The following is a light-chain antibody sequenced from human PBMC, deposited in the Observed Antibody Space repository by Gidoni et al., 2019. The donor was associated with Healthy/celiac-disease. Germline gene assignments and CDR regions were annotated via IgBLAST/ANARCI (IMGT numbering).Light chain of an antibody. CDR1: QSVSSSY. V-gene: IGKV3-20*01. Sequence: EIVLKQSPGTLSLSPGERATLSCRASQSVSSSYLAWYKQKPGQAPRLLIYVASSRATGLPDRFSGSGSVTDFTLTIRILEPEDFAVYYCQQYGSSLRYTFGQGTKLEIK. CDR2: VAS. J-gene: IGKJ2*01. CDR3: QQYGSSLRYT.